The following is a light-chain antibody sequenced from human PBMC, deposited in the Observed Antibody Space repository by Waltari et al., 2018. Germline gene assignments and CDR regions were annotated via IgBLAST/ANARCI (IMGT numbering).Light chain of an antibody. J-gene: IGLJ2*01. V-gene: IGLV1-44*01. CDR1: ISNMGSNT. CDR2: SNN. Sequence: QSLLTQAPSASGTPGQTVTISCFGRISNMGSNTVTCYQQIPGTAPKLLIYSNNQRPSGVPARFSGSKSGTSASLAISGLQSEDEADYYCGTWDDSLNGPLFGGGTKVTVL. CDR3: GTWDDSLNGPL.